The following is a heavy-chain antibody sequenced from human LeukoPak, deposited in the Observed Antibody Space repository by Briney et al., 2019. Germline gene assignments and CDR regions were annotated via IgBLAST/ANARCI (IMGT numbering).Heavy chain of an antibody. J-gene: IGHJ3*02. CDR2: IYSGGST. D-gene: IGHD6-13*01. Sequence: GGSLRLSCAASGFTVSSNYMSWVRQAPGKGLEWVSVIYSGGSTYYADSVKGRFTISRDNSKNTLHLQMNSLRAEDTAVYYCASQYSSSWYGAFDIWGQGQWSPSLQ. V-gene: IGHV3-66*04. CDR1: GFTVSSNY. CDR3: ASQYSSSWYGAFDI.